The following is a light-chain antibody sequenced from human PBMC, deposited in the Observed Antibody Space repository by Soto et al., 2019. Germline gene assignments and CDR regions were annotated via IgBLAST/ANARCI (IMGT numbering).Light chain of an antibody. V-gene: IGKV1-39*01. J-gene: IGKJ5*01. CDR2: AAS. Sequence: DLQKTPSPSSLSASVVPIFTISCLASQSISSYLNWYQQKPGKAPKLLIYAASSLQSGVPSRFSGSGSGTDFTLTISSLQPEDFATYYCQKSYSTPHTCGQGTRREIK. CDR3: QKSYSTPHT. CDR1: QSISSY.